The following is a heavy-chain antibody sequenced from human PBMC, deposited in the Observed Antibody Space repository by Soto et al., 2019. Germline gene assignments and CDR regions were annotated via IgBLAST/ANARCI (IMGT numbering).Heavy chain of an antibody. CDR2: ISWNSGSI. J-gene: IGHJ4*02. CDR1: GFTFDDYA. Sequence: EVQLVESGGGLVQPGRSLRLSCAASGFTFDDYAMHWVRQAPGKGLEWVSGISWNSGSIGYADSVKGRFTISRDNAKNSLYLQMNSLRAEDTAFYYCEKPPVGGGGPTLAAYGGQGPLVTVSS. D-gene: IGHD3-16*01. CDR3: EKPPVGGGGPTLAAY. V-gene: IGHV3-9*01.